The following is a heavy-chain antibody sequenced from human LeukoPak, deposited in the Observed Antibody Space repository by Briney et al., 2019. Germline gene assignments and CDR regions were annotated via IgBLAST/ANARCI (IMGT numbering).Heavy chain of an antibody. CDR3: AKAGVYDILTGYYPAYYFDY. CDR2: INSDGSST. V-gene: IGHV3-74*01. J-gene: IGHJ4*02. Sequence: GGSLRLSCAASGFTFSSYWMHWVRQAPGKGLVWVSRINSDGSSTSYADSVKGRFTISRDNAKNTLYLQMNSLRAEDTAVYYCAKAGVYDILTGYYPAYYFDYWGQGTLVTVSS. D-gene: IGHD3-9*01. CDR1: GFTFSSYW.